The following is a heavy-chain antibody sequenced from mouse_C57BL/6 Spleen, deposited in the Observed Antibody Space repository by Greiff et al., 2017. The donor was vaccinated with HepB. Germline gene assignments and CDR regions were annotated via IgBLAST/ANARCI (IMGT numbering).Heavy chain of an antibody. Sequence: EVQLQQSGPELVKPGASVKISCKASGYSFTGYYMNWVKQSPEKSLEWIGEINPSTGGTTYNQKFKAKATLTVDKSSSTAYMQLKSLTSEDSAVYYCARTGRGRYWGQGTTLTVSS. CDR3: ARTGRGRY. CDR2: INPSTGGT. CDR1: GYSFTGYY. D-gene: IGHD4-1*01. V-gene: IGHV1-42*01. J-gene: IGHJ2*01.